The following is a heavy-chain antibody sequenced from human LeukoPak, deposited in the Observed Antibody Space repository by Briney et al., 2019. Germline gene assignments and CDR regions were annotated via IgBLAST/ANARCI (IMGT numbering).Heavy chain of an antibody. Sequence: SETLSLTCTASGVTISSYYWSWIRQPAGKGLEWIGRIYTSGSTNYNPSLKSRVTMSVDTSKNQFSLRLSSVTAADTAVYYCARVTGYMTEDYFDYWGQGTLITVSS. V-gene: IGHV4-4*07. CDR2: IYTSGST. CDR1: GVTISSYY. J-gene: IGHJ4*02. CDR3: ARVTGYMTEDYFDY. D-gene: IGHD6-13*01.